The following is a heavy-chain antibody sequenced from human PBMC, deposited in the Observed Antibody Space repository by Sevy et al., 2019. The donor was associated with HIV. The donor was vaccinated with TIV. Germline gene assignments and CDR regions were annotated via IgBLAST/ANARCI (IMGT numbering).Heavy chain of an antibody. CDR3: AKDGGAGYCSSTSCLYYYYGMDV. D-gene: IGHD2-2*01. CDR2: ISYDGSNK. V-gene: IGHV3-30*18. CDR1: GFTFSSYG. Sequence: GGSLRLSCAASGFTFSSYGMHWVRQAPGKGLEWMAVISYDGSNKYYADSVKGRFTISRDNSKNTLYLQMNSLRAEDTAVYYCAKDGGAGYCSSTSCLYYYYGMDVWGQGTTVTVSS. J-gene: IGHJ6*02.